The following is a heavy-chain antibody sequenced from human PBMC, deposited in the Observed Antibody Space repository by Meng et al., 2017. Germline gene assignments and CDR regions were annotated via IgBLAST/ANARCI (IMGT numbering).Heavy chain of an antibody. V-gene: IGHV3-23*01. D-gene: IGHD6-13*01. CDR2: ISGSGAGI. CDR1: GFTFSSYA. CDR3: ARGKEIAAAGFYFDY. Sequence: GESLKISCAASGFTFSSYAMTWVRQTEVKGLEWVSAISGSGAGIYYADSVKGRFTISRDNSKNTLYLQMNSLRAEDTAVYYCARGKEIAAAGFYFDYWGQGTLVTVSS. J-gene: IGHJ4*02.